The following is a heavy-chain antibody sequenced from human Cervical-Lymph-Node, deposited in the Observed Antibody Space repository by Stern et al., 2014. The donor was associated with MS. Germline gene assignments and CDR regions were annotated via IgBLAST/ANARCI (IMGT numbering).Heavy chain of an antibody. CDR1: GFIVSKNY. D-gene: IGHD3-3*01. V-gene: IGHV3-53*01. J-gene: IGHJ3*01. CDR3: ARSIFGVNSDAMAPDAFDS. CDR2: IYTDGST. Sequence: VQLVESGGGLIQPGGSLRLSCAAPGFIVSKNYMSWVRQAPGKGLEWVSLIYTDGSTYYAGSVKGRFTLFRDSSKNKLFLQMNSLRAEDTAMYYCARSIFGVNSDAMAPDAFDSWGQGTMVTVSS.